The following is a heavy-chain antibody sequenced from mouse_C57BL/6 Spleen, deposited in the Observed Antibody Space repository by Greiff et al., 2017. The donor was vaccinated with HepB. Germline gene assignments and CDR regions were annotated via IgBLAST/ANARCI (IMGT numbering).Heavy chain of an antibody. Sequence: EVKLVESEGGLVQPGSSMKLSCTASGFTFSDYYMAWVRQVPEKGLEWVANINYDGSSTYYLDSLKSRFIISRDNAKNILYLQMSSLKSEDTATYYCARVADYYGSSYRYFDVWGTGTTVTVSS. CDR2: INYDGSST. CDR1: GFTFSDYY. J-gene: IGHJ1*03. D-gene: IGHD1-1*01. V-gene: IGHV5-16*01. CDR3: ARVADYYGSSYRYFDV.